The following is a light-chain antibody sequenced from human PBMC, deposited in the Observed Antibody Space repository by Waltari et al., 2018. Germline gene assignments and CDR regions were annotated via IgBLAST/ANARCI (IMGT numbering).Light chain of an antibody. V-gene: IGKV1-39*01. J-gene: IGKJ3*01. CDR3: QHSYSTPPFT. Sequence: DIQMTQSPSSLSASVEARVTISCRASQTISIYLNWFQQKPGKAPKLLIYAASSLQSGVPSRFSGSGSGTDFTLTISSLQPEDFATYYCQHSYSTPPFTFGPGTKVDIK. CDR2: AAS. CDR1: QTISIY.